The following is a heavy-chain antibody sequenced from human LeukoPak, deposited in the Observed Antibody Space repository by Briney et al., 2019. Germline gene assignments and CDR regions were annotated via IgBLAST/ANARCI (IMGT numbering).Heavy chain of an antibody. CDR1: GFTFSSYW. CDR3: ASGITMVRGEGRYYYYYMDV. J-gene: IGHJ6*03. Sequence: GGSLRLSCAASGFTFSSYWMSWVRQAPGKGLEWVANIEQDGSEKYYVGSVKGRFTISRDNAKNSLYLQMNSLRAEDTAVYYCASGITMVRGEGRYYYYYMDVWGKGTTVTISS. CDR2: IEQDGSEK. V-gene: IGHV3-7*01. D-gene: IGHD3-10*01.